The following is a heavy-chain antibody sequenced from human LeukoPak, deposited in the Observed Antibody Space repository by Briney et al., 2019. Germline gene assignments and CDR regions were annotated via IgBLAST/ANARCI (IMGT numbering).Heavy chain of an antibody. CDR1: GASISTSHW. D-gene: IGHD3-10*01. CDR3: ARHSTSISILRGHMPPSYYYGMDV. CDR2: IYPPGGN. Sequence: SGTLSLTCDVSGASISTSHWWSWVRQTPGKGLEWIGDIYPPGGNNYTPSLKSRVYISLDRSKNQISLKLTSVTAADTAVYYCARHSTSISILRGHMPPSYYYGMDVWGQGTTVIVSS. J-gene: IGHJ6*02. V-gene: IGHV4-4*02.